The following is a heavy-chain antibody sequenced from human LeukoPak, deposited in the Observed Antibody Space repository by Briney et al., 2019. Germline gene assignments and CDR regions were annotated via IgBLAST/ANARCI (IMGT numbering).Heavy chain of an antibody. Sequence: GGSLRLSCAASGFIFSSAWMSWVRQAPGKGLEWVGHIKTKTGGWTTNYAAPVKGRFIISRDDSKNTVYLQMNSLKTEDTAVYYCSTTHYNFGDLDHWGQGALVTVSS. CDR2: IKTKTGGWTT. D-gene: IGHD3-3*01. CDR3: STTHYNFGDLDH. CDR1: GFIFSSAW. V-gene: IGHV3-15*01. J-gene: IGHJ4*02.